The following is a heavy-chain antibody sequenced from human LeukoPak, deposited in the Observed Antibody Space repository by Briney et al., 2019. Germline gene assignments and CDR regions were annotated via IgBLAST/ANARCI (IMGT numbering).Heavy chain of an antibody. V-gene: IGHV3-23*01. J-gene: IGHJ6*03. CDR1: GFTFSSYG. CDR3: AKDGAPQRAYYYYYMDV. Sequence: GGSLRLSCAASGFTFSSYGMNWVRQAPGRGLEWVSAISDSGGSTNYADSVKGRFTISRDNSKNTLSLQMNSLRAEDTAVYYCAKDGAPQRAYYYYYMDVWGKGTTVTISS. CDR2: ISDSGGST. D-gene: IGHD1-26*01.